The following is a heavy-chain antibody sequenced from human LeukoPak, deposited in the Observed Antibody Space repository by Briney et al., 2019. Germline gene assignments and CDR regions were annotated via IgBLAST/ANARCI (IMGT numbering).Heavy chain of an antibody. CDR3: ARVGGSNWNPLDY. J-gene: IGHJ4*02. V-gene: IGHV3-30-3*01. CDR2: IAYDGSSP. Sequence: GGSLSLSWAASGFTFSSYDIHWVRQAPGEGVEWVAAIAYDGSSPHYGDSVKGRFIISRDNSKSALYLQMNSLRVEDTGIYYCARVGGSNWNPLDYWGQGTLVTVSS. CDR1: GFTFSSYD. D-gene: IGHD1-1*01.